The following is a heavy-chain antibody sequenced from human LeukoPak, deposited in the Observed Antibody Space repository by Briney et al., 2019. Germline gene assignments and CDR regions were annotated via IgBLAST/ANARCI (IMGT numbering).Heavy chain of an antibody. CDR3: ARHDILTGYAPI. CDR1: GYIFTSFW. V-gene: IGHV5-51*01. D-gene: IGHD3-9*01. J-gene: IGHJ3*02. CDR2: IYPGDSDT. Sequence: GESLKLSCRGSGYIFTSFWIGWVRQMPGKGLEWMGIIYPGDSDTKYGPSFQGQVTISADKSISTAYLQWSSLKASDTAMYYCARHDILTGYAPIWGQGTMVTVSS.